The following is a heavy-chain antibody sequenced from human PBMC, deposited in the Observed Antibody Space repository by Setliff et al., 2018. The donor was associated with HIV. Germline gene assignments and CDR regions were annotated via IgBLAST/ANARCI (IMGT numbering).Heavy chain of an antibody. Sequence: GESLKISCKGSGYSFTSYWIGWVRQMPGKGLEWMGIIYPGDSDTKYSPSFQGQVTISADKSISTAYLQWSSLKASGTAMYYCARRIAAAGNAFDIWGQGTMVTVSS. D-gene: IGHD6-13*01. CDR2: IYPGDSDT. J-gene: IGHJ3*02. V-gene: IGHV5-51*01. CDR3: ARRIAAAGNAFDI. CDR1: GYSFTSYW.